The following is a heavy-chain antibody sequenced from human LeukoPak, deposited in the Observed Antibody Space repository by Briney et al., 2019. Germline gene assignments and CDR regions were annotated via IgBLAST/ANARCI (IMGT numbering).Heavy chain of an antibody. CDR1: GFTFSSYG. CDR2: IRYDGSNK. V-gene: IGHV3-30*02. J-gene: IGHJ6*03. D-gene: IGHD6-6*01. CDR3: AKEGYSSSPGYYYYYMDV. Sequence: PGGSLRLSCAASGFTFSSYGMHWARQAPGKGLEWVAFIRYDGSNKYYADSVKGRLTISRDNSKNTLYLQMNSLRAEDTAVYYCAKEGYSSSPGYYYYYMDVWGKGTTVTVSS.